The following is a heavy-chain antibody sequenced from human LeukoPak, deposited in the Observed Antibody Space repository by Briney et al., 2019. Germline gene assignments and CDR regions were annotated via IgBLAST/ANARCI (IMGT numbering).Heavy chain of an antibody. Sequence: SVKVSCKASGGTFSSYAISWVRQAPGQGLEWMGRIIPILGIANYAQKFQGRVTITADKSTSTAYMELSSLRSEDTAVYYCARDLLSYDTAMAFDIWGQGTMVTVSS. V-gene: IGHV1-69*04. D-gene: IGHD5-18*01. CDR1: GGTFSSYA. CDR3: ARDLLSYDTAMAFDI. CDR2: IIPILGIA. J-gene: IGHJ3*02.